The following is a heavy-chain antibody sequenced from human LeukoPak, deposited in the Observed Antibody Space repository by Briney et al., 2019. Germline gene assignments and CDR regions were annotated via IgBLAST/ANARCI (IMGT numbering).Heavy chain of an antibody. D-gene: IGHD3/OR15-3a*01. CDR2: VSNDGGDK. J-gene: IGHJ4*02. Sequence: GRSLRLSCAAPGFTFSSYAMHWVRQAPGKGLEWVALVSNDGGDKYYADSVKGRFTISRDNSKNTLYLQMNSLRGEDTGVYYCAKAHLLDWLLPFDYWGQGTLVTVSS. V-gene: IGHV3-30*04. CDR1: GFTFSSYA. CDR3: AKAHLLDWLLPFDY.